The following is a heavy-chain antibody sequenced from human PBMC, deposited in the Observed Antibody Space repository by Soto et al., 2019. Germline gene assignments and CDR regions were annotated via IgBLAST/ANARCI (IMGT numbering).Heavy chain of an antibody. Sequence: QVQLVQSGAEVKKPGSSVKVSCKASGGTFSSYAISWVRQAPGQGLEWMGGIIPIFGTANYAQKFQGRVTITADESTSTAYMELSSLRSEDTAVYYCARDSVYDFWRIMNTYGGMDVWGQGTTVTVSS. J-gene: IGHJ6*02. CDR3: ARDSVYDFWRIMNTYGGMDV. CDR2: IIPIFGTA. V-gene: IGHV1-69*12. CDR1: GGTFSSYA. D-gene: IGHD3-3*01.